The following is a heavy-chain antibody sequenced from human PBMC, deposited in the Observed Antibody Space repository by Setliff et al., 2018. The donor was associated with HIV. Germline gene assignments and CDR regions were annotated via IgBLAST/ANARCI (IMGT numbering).Heavy chain of an antibody. CDR2: FIPILGIA. V-gene: IGHV1-69*10. CDR3: ARDRVRGYCSGGSCYRIDY. J-gene: IGHJ4*02. Sequence: GASVKVSCKASGDTFSNYAINWVRQAPGQGLEWMGGFIPILGIANSVHKFQGRLTITADTSTSTVYMELSRLRSEDTAVYYCARDRVRGYCSGGSCYRIDYWGQGTLVTVSS. CDR1: GDTFSNYA. D-gene: IGHD2-15*01.